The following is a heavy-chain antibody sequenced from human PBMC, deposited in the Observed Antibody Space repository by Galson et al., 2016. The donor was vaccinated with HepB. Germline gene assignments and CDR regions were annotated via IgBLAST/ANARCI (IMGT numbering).Heavy chain of an antibody. V-gene: IGHV1-24*01. Sequence: SVKVSCKVFGDTLSGLSIHWVRQAPGKGLEWMGGFDPEQDETIFAQTFQGRITMTEDTSTDTAYLEMRSLRSEDTAVYYCPTGAGSLTYYVDYWGQGSLVTVSS. J-gene: IGHJ4*02. CDR3: PTGAGSLTYYVDY. CDR1: GDTLSGLS. CDR2: FDPEQDET.